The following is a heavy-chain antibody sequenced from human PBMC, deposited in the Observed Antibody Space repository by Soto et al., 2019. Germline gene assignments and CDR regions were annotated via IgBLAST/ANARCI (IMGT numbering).Heavy chain of an antibody. Sequence: EVQLVESGGGLVQPGGSLRLSCAASGFTLSNYWMHWVRQAPGKGLAWVSRINGDGSNTDYADAVKGRFTISRDDAKNTLYLQMNSRRDEDTAIYYCARDSYWSPHIWGPGTMVTVSS. CDR3: ARDSYWSPHI. V-gene: IGHV3-74*01. CDR1: GFTLSNYW. D-gene: IGHD2-15*01. J-gene: IGHJ3*02. CDR2: INGDGSNT.